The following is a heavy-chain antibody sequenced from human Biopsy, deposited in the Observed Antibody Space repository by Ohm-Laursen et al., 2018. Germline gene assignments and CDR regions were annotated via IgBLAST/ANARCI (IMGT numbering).Heavy chain of an antibody. J-gene: IGHJ6*02. CDR3: ARSPGRDRMDV. CDR2: INVYSNKK. Sequence: SLRLSCAAFGFTFSNYAMNWVRQAPGRGLEWVSYINVYSNKKYYADSVKGRFIVSRDNDKNSLYLQMNSLRAEDTAVYHCARSPGRDRMDVWGQGTTVIVSS. D-gene: IGHD1-14*01. CDR1: GFTFSNYA. V-gene: IGHV3-48*04.